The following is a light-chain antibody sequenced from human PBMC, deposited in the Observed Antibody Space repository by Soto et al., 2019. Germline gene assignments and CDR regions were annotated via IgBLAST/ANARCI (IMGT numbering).Light chain of an antibody. J-gene: IGKJ1*01. CDR2: GAS. V-gene: IGKV3-20*01. CDR3: QQYGSSPGT. Sequence: PGTLSLSPGERATLSCRASQSVSRSYLAWYQQKPGQAPRLLIYGASSRATGIPDRFSGSGSGTDFTLTISRLEPEDFAVYYCQQYGSSPGTFGQGTKVEIK. CDR1: QSVSRSY.